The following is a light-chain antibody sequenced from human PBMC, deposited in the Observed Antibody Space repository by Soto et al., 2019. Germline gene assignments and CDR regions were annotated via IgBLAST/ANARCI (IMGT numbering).Light chain of an antibody. CDR2: GNR. CDR1: SSNLGAGYD. J-gene: IGLJ3*02. V-gene: IGLV1-40*01. CDR3: QAYDYSLTASV. Sequence: QSVLTEPPSVSGAPGQRVTLSCTGTSSNLGAGYDVHWYQQLPGAAPKLVIFGNRNRPSGVPERFSGSKSGTSASLAITGLQAEDEADYYCQAYDYSLTASVFGGGTKVTVL.